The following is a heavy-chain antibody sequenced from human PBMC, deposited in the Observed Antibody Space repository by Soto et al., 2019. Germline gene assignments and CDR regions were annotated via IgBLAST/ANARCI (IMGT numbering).Heavy chain of an antibody. J-gene: IGHJ4*02. CDR3: ARGGSSPFSRPREKWLRYVDD. V-gene: IGHV3-33*03. Sequence: QVQLVESGGGVVPPGRSLRLSCAASGFTFSTYGMYWVRQAPGKGLEWVAVICMDGSNKYYADSVKGRFTTSRDNSKNALYLPLNSLRAEDTAVYCCARGGSSPFSRPREKWLRYVDDWGQGTLVTVSS. D-gene: IGHD6-19*01. CDR2: ICMDGSNK. CDR1: GFTFSTYG.